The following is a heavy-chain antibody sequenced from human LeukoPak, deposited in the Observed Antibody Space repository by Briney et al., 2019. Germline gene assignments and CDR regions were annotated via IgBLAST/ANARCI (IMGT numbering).Heavy chain of an antibody. V-gene: IGHV1-18*01. CDR1: GYTFTSYG. CDR2: ISAYNGNT. Sequence: GASVTVSCKASGYTFTSYGISWVRQAPGQGLEWMGWISAYNGNTNYAQKLQGRVTMTTDTSTSTAYMELRSLRSDDTAVYYCARDLPRLLVLGNWFDPWGQGTLVTVSS. CDR3: ARDLPRLLVLGNWFDP. J-gene: IGHJ5*02. D-gene: IGHD2-15*01.